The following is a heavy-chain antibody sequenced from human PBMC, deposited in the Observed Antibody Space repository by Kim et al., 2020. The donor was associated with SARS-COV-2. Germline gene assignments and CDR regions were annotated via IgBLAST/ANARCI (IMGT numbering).Heavy chain of an antibody. CDR3: ARPHTKRFGELFIFGY. J-gene: IGHJ4*02. CDR2: INPNSGGT. V-gene: IGHV1-2*02. Sequence: ASVKVSCKASGYTFTGYYMHWVRQAPGQGLEWMGWINPNSGGTNYAQKFQGRVTMTRDTSISTAYMELSRLRSDDTAVYYCARPHTKRFGELFIFGYWGQGTLVTVSS. CDR1: GYTFTGYY. D-gene: IGHD3-10*01.